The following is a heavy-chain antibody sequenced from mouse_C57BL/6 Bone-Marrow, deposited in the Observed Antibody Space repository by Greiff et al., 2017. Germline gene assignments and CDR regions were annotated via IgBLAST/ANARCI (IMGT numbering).Heavy chain of an antibody. J-gene: IGHJ2*01. CDR1: GFTFTDYY. CDR2: IRNKANGYTT. Sequence: EVKLMESGGGLVQPGGSLSLSCAASGFTFTDYYMSWVRQPPGKALEWLGFIRNKANGYTTEYSASVKGRFTISRDNSQSILYLQMNALRAEDSATYYCARYGRTGPLDYWGQGTTLTVSS. CDR3: ARYGRTGPLDY. D-gene: IGHD4-1*01. V-gene: IGHV7-3*01.